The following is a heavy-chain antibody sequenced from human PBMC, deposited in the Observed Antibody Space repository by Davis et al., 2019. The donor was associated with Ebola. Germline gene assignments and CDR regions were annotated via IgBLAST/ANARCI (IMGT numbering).Heavy chain of an antibody. CDR3: ARVNWKRAYGMDV. V-gene: IGHV3-9*01. D-gene: IGHD1-20*01. CDR1: GFTFDDYA. J-gene: IGHJ6*02. CDR2: ISWNSGSI. Sequence: SLKISCAASGFTFDDYAMHWVRQAPGKGLEWVSGISWNSGSIGYADSVKGRFTISRDNAKNSLYLQMNSLRAEDTAVYYCARVNWKRAYGMDVWGQGATVTVSS.